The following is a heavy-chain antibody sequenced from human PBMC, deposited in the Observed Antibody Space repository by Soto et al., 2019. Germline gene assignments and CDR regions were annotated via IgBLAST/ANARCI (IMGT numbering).Heavy chain of an antibody. V-gene: IGHV4-61*01. CDR3: ARTHSSSWFEFDP. D-gene: IGHD6-13*01. J-gene: IGHJ5*02. CDR2: IYYSGST. Sequence: SETLSLTCTVSGGSVSSGSYYWSWIRQPPGKGLEWIGYIYYSGSTNYNPSLKSRVTISVDTSKNQFSLKLSSVTAADTAVYYCARTHSSSWFEFDPWGQGTLVTVSS. CDR1: GGSVSSGSYY.